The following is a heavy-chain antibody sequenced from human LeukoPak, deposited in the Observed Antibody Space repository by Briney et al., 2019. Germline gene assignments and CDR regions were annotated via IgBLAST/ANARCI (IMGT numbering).Heavy chain of an antibody. CDR3: ARDPGYSYGSYYGMDV. J-gene: IGHJ6*02. V-gene: IGHV3-66*02. CDR2: IYGGGST. CDR1: AFIVSSNY. D-gene: IGHD5-18*01. Sequence: PGQSLTLSWPASAFIVSSNYMSWVRQADGEGREWDSVIYGGGSTYYADSLKGRFTISRDNSKNTPYLQMNSLRAEDTAVYYCARDPGYSYGSYYGMDVWGQGTTVTVSS.